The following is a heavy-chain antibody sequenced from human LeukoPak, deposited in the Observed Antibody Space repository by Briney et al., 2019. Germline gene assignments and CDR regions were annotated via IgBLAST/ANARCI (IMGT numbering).Heavy chain of an antibody. Sequence: GASVKVSCKASGYTFTGYYMHWVRQAPGQGLEWMGWINPNSGGTNYAQKFQGRVTMTRDTSISTAYMELSRLRSDDTAVYYCARAGYYHPYYYYYMDVWGKGTTVTISS. CDR2: INPNSGGT. CDR1: GYTFTGYY. CDR3: ARAGYYHPYYYYYMDV. V-gene: IGHV1-2*02. D-gene: IGHD3-22*01. J-gene: IGHJ6*03.